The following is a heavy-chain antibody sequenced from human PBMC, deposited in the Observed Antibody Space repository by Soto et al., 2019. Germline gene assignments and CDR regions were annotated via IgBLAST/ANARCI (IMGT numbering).Heavy chain of an antibody. J-gene: IGHJ4*02. CDR1: GYTLTELS. Sequence: ASVKVSCKVSGYTLTELSMRWVRQAPGKGLEWMGGFDPEDGETIYAQKFQGRVTMTEDTSTDTAYMELSSLRSEDTAVYYCATVILELRFLEWLSTWGQGTLVSVSS. V-gene: IGHV1-24*01. CDR2: FDPEDGET. CDR3: ATVILELRFLEWLST. D-gene: IGHD3-3*01.